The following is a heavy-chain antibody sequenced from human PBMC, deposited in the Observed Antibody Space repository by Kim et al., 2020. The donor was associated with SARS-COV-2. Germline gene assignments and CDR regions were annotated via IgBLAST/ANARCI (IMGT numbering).Heavy chain of an antibody. CDR3: ARTLRGYSYGYWFDP. CDR1: GFSLSTSGMC. CDR2: IDWDDDK. V-gene: IGHV2-70*01. D-gene: IGHD5-18*01. Sequence: SGPTLVNPTQTLTLTCTFSGFSLSTSGMCVSWIRQPPGKALEWLALIDWDDDKYYSTSLKTRLTISKDTSKNQVVLTMTNMDPVDTATYYCARTLRGYSYGYWFDPWGQGTLVTVSS. J-gene: IGHJ5*02.